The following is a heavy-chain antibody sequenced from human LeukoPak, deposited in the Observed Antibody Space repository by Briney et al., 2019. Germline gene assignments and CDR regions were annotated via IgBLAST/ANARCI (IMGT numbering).Heavy chain of an antibody. V-gene: IGHV4-34*01. D-gene: IGHD7-27*01. CDR1: GGSFSGYY. CDR3: ARDLGPKYYFDY. CDR2: INHSGST. J-gene: IGHJ4*02. Sequence: SETLSLTCAVYGGSFSGYYWSWIRRPPGKGLEWIGEINHSGSTNYNPSLKSRVTISVDTSKNQFSLKLSSVTAADTAVYYCARDLGPKYYFDYWGQGTLVTVSS.